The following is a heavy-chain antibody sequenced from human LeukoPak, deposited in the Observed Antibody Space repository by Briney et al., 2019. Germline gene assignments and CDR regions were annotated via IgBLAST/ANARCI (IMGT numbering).Heavy chain of an antibody. Sequence: PSETLSLTCTVSGGSISSYYWSWIRQPPGKGLEWIGYIYYSGSTNYNPSLKSRVTISVDTSKNQFSLKLSSVTAADTAVYYCAKRGDNWNYGDAFDIWGQGTMVTVSS. CDR3: AKRGDNWNYGDAFDI. J-gene: IGHJ3*02. CDR2: IYYSGST. D-gene: IGHD1-7*01. CDR1: GGSISSYY. V-gene: IGHV4-59*01.